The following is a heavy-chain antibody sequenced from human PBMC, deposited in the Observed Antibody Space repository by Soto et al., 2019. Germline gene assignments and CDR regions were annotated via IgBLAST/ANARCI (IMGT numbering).Heavy chain of an antibody. CDR1: GYTFTGYY. Sequence: GASVKVSCKASGYTFTGYYMHWVRQAPGQGLEWMGWINPNSGGTNYAQKFQGWVTMTRDTSISTAYMELSRLRSDDTAVYYCARDLACSSTSFLPGVGYYYYYGMDVWGQGTTVTVSS. V-gene: IGHV1-2*04. CDR2: INPNSGGT. D-gene: IGHD2-2*01. J-gene: IGHJ6*02. CDR3: ARDLACSSTSFLPGVGYYYYYGMDV.